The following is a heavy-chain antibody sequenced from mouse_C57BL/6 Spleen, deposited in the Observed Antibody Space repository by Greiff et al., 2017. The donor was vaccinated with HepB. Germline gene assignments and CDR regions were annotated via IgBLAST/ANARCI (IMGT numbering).Heavy chain of an antibody. Sequence: VQLQQPGAELVKPGASVKMSCKASGYTFTSYWITWVKQRPGQGLEWIGDIYPGSGSTNYNEKFKSKATLTVDTSSSTAYMQLSSLTSEDSAVYYCAREGTTVVATQGYWGQGTTLTVSS. D-gene: IGHD1-1*01. CDR1: GYTFTSYW. J-gene: IGHJ2*01. CDR3: AREGTTVVATQGY. CDR2: IYPGSGST. V-gene: IGHV1-55*01.